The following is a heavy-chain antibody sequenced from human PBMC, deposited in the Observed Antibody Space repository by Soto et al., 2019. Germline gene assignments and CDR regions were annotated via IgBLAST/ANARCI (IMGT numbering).Heavy chain of an antibody. CDR3: ARDRVWSPVPSYYYGMDV. D-gene: IGHD3-10*01. V-gene: IGHV4-4*02. CDR1: GGSISSSNW. Sequence: QVQLQESGPGLVKPSGTLSLTCAVSGGSISSSNWWSWVRQPPGKGLEWIGEIYHSGSTNYNPSLRSRVTISVDKSKNQFSLKLSSVTAADTAVYYCARDRVWSPVPSYYYGMDVWGQGTTVTVSS. CDR2: IYHSGST. J-gene: IGHJ6*02.